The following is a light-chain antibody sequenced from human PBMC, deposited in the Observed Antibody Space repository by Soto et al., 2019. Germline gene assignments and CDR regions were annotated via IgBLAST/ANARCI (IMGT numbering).Light chain of an antibody. V-gene: IGKV3-20*01. J-gene: IGKJ1*01. CDR3: QQYMSSVT. CDR1: QSVDTTF. CDR2: GAS. Sequence: EIVLTQSPGSLSLSPGQRATLSCRASQSVDTTFFAWYQKKPGQAPKLLIYGASKRATAIPERCSGSGSGTDFTLIISRLEPEDFAVYYCQQYMSSVTFGQGTKVEIK.